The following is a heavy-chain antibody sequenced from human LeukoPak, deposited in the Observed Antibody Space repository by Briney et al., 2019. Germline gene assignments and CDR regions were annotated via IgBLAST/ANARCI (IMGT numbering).Heavy chain of an antibody. D-gene: IGHD6-13*01. CDR1: GFTSNSYL. V-gene: IGHV3-74*01. CDR2: LSGVGTST. J-gene: IGHJ4*02. Sequence: PEGPMILCCAASGFTSNSYLMHWLRQAPERRLVWVSRLSGVGTSTGYADSVKGRFTVSRDNAQNMLCLQMNSLRDEDTAVYYCGRQQAAAGDYWGQRTLVTVSS. CDR3: GRQQAAAGDY.